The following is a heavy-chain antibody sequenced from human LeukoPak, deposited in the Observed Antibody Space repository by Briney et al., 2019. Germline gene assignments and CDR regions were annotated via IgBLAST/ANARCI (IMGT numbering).Heavy chain of an antibody. V-gene: IGHV3-74*01. J-gene: IGHJ6*03. D-gene: IGHD3-3*01. CDR1: GFTFSSYW. Sequence: GGSLRLSCAASGFTFSSYWMHWVRQAPGKGLVWVSRINSDGSSTSYADSVKGRFAISRDNAKNTLYLQMNSLRAEDTAVYYCARAEWSGYYYYYYYMDVWGKGTTVTVSS. CDR3: ARAEWSGYYYYYYYMDV. CDR2: INSDGSST.